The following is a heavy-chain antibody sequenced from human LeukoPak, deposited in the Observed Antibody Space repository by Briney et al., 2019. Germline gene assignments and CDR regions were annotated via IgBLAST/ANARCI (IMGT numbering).Heavy chain of an antibody. Sequence: PVVSLRLSCVASGFTYNDYGMHWVRQAPGKGLEWLSDVTYGDNLAHYRDSVRGRFIISRDNYKNTLYLQMSSLRDDDTAVYYCVREQGTGWYRASDYWGQGTLVTVSS. J-gene: IGHJ4*02. CDR2: VTYGDNLA. CDR3: VREQGTGWYRASDY. V-gene: IGHV3-33*05. CDR1: GFTYNDYG. D-gene: IGHD6-19*01.